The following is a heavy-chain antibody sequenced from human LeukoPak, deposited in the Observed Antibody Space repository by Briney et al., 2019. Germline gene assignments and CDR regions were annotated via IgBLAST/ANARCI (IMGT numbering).Heavy chain of an antibody. J-gene: IGHJ4*02. D-gene: IGHD2-15*01. Sequence: PGGSLRLSCAASGFTFSSYAMSWVRQAPGKGLEWVASISGSSSNKYYADSVQGRFTISRDNSKNTLYLQMNSLRAEDTAVYYCAKGSRSGGSYYFDYWGQGTLVTVSS. CDR2: ISGSSSNK. CDR1: GFTFSSYA. V-gene: IGHV3-23*01. CDR3: AKGSRSGGSYYFDY.